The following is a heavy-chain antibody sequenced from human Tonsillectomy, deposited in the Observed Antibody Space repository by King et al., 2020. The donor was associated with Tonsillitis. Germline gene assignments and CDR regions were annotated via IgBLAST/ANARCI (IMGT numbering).Heavy chain of an antibody. V-gene: IGHV3-21*06. CDR2: ISTTSRFV. J-gene: IGHJ3*02. CDR3: ARDFSHPLVSTDDAFDM. Sequence: DVQLVESGGGLVKPGESLRLSCVTSGFTFNSYTMNWVRQAPGKGLEWVSSISTTSRFVYYADSLKGRVTISRDNAKSSVYLQMNSLRAEDTAVYYCARDFSHPLVSTDDAFDMWGQGTMVTVSS. CDR1: GFTFNSYT. D-gene: IGHD3-22*01.